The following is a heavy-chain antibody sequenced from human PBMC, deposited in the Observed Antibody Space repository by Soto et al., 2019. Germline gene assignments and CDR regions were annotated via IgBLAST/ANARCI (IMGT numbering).Heavy chain of an antibody. Sequence: GGSLRLSCAVSGFTFSSYAMSWVLQAPGKGLEWVSGISGSGGSTYSADSVKGRFTISRDNSKNTLYLQMNSLRAEDTAVYYCAKDRKSGSGWYWDYWGQGTLVTVSS. D-gene: IGHD6-19*01. V-gene: IGHV3-23*01. CDR2: ISGSGGST. CDR1: GFTFSSYA. J-gene: IGHJ4*02. CDR3: AKDRKSGSGWYWDY.